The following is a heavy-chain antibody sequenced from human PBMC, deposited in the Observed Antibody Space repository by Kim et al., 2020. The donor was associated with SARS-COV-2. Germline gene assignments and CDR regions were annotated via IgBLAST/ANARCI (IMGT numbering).Heavy chain of an antibody. CDR1: GYRFTNYW. J-gene: IGHJ6*03. CDR2: IYPGDSDI. D-gene: IGHD3-3*01. Sequence: GESLKISCKGSGYRFTNYWIGWVRQMPGKGLELMGIIYPGDSDIRYSPSFQGQVTISADKSTAYLQWSSLKASDSAIYYCARSPTLLEWFGYSFYMDVWG. V-gene: IGHV5-51*01. CDR3: ARSPTLLEWFGYSFYMDV.